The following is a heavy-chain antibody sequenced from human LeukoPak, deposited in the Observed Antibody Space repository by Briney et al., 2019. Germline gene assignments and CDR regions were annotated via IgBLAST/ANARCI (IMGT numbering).Heavy chain of an antibody. V-gene: IGHV1-69*13. J-gene: IGHJ4*02. CDR3: ARVEPYDFWSGYYNIDY. CDR1: GGTFSSYA. D-gene: IGHD3-3*01. Sequence: GASVKVSCKASGGTFSSYAISWVRQAPGQGLEWMGGIIPTFGTANCAQKFQGRVTITADESTSTAYMELSSLRSEDTAVYYCARVEPYDFWSGYYNIDYWGQGTLVTVSS. CDR2: IIPTFGTA.